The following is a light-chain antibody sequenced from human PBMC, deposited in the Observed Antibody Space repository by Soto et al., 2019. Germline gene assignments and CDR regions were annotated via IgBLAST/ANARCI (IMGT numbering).Light chain of an antibody. CDR2: GAS. CDR3: QQYRNSPTT. CDR1: QSITNNY. V-gene: IGKV3-20*01. J-gene: IGKJ5*01. Sequence: ETVLTQSPGTLSLSPGDRATLSCRASQSITNNYLAWYQQKPGQAPSLLIYGASSRVTGIPDRFSGGGACTDFTLTISRLEHEDFVVYYCQQYRNSPTTFGQGTQLEIK.